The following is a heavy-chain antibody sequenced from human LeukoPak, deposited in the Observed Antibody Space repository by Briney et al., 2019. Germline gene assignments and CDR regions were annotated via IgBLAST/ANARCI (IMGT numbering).Heavy chain of an antibody. CDR3: ASASVGATKVLGAFDI. CDR2: INHSGGST. Sequence: GASVKVSRKASGYTFTSYYMHWVRQAPGQGLEWMGIINHSGGSTSYAQKFQGRVTMTRDTSTSTVYVELSSLRSEDTAVYYCASASVGATKVLGAFDIWGQGTMVTVSS. V-gene: IGHV1-46*01. D-gene: IGHD1-26*01. CDR1: GYTFTSYY. J-gene: IGHJ3*02.